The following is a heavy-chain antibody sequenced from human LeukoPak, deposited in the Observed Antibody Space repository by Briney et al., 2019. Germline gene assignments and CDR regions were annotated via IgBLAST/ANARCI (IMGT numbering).Heavy chain of an antibody. CDR3: AREGPYLYYPDY. CDR1: GYTFTNYD. V-gene: IGHV1-18*01. Sequence: ASVKVSCKASGYTFTNYDINWVRPVPGQGLEWMGWISAYNGNTNYAQKLQGRVTMTTETSTSTAYMELRSLRSDDTAVYYCAREGPYLYYPDYWGQGTLVTVSS. CDR2: ISAYNGNT. J-gene: IGHJ4*02. D-gene: IGHD2-21*01.